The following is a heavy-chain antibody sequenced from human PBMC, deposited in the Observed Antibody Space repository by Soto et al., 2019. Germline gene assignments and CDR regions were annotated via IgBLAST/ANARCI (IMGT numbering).Heavy chain of an antibody. CDR2: INHSGST. V-gene: IGHV4-34*01. Sequence: PSETLSLTCAVYGGSFSGYYWSWIRQPPGKGLEWFGEINHSGSTNYNPSLKSRVTISVDTSKNQFSLKLSSVTAADTAVYYCARGSGWYFRHYYYYYGMDVWGQGTTVTVSS. CDR3: ARGSGWYFRHYYYYYGMDV. J-gene: IGHJ6*02. D-gene: IGHD6-19*01. CDR1: GGSFSGYY.